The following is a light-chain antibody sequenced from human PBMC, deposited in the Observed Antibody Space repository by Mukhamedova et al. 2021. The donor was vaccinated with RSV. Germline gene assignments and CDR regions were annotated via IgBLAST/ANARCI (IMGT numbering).Light chain of an antibody. V-gene: IGKV3-20*01. J-gene: IGKJ2*01. CDR2: GAS. CDR1: STF. Sequence: STFLAWYQQKAGQAPRLLLFGASTRATGISDRFSGSGSGTDFTLTISRLEPGDFAVYYCQLYDYSPQPMYTFGQGTRLDIK. CDR3: QLYDYSPQPMYT.